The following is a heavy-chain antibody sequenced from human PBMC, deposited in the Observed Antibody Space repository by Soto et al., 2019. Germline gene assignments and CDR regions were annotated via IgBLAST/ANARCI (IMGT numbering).Heavy chain of an antibody. V-gene: IGHV1-3*01. D-gene: IGHD6-13*01. J-gene: IGHJ6*02. Sequence: ASVKVSCKASGYTFTSYAMHWVRQAPGQRLEWMGWINAGNGNTKYSQKFQGRVTITRDTSASTAYMELSSLRSEDTAVYYCARSGYSSSWYKYYYGMDVWGQGTTVTVSS. CDR2: INAGNGNT. CDR3: ARSGYSSSWYKYYYGMDV. CDR1: GYTFTSYA.